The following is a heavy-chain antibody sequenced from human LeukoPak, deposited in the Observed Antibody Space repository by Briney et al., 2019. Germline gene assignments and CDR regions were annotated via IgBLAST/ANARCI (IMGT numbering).Heavy chain of an antibody. Sequence: PGGSLRLSCAASGFTFSSYGMHWVRQAPGKGLDWVAFIRYDGRNKYYADSVKGRFTISRDNSKNTLYLQMNSLRAEDTAVYYCARDSGYSGSYWGATGDFDYWGQGTLVTVSS. CDR1: GFTFSSYG. CDR3: ARDSGYSGSYWGATGDFDY. J-gene: IGHJ4*02. CDR2: IRYDGRNK. D-gene: IGHD1-26*01. V-gene: IGHV3-30*02.